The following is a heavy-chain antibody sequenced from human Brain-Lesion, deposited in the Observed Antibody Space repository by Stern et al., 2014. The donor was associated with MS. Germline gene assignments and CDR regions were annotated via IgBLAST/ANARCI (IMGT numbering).Heavy chain of an antibody. CDR2: LYYSGLT. D-gene: IGHD1-26*01. V-gene: IGHV4-39*01. CDR3: ARHDSVPRPSQLYSARDRGPGYFDY. Sequence: QLVESGPGLVKPSETLSLTCTVSGGSISSSTYYWAWIRQPPGKGLEWIGNLYYSGLTYYNPSLKSRVSISVDMSKNQFSLKLSSVTAADTAIYYCARHDSVPRPSQLYSARDRGPGYFDYWGQGTLVTVSS. CDR1: GGSISSSTYY. J-gene: IGHJ4*02.